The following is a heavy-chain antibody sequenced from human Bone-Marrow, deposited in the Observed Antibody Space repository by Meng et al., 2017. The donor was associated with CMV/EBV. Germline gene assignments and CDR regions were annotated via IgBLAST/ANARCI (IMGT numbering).Heavy chain of an antibody. J-gene: IGHJ4*02. D-gene: IGHD6-19*01. CDR1: GGSISSGDYY. Sequence: SETLSLTCTVPGGSISSGDYYWSWIRQPPGKGLEWIGYIYYSGSTYYNPSLKSRVTISVDTSKNQFSLKLSSVTAADTAVYYRARGRGWAGTPQPLDYWGQGTLVTVSS. V-gene: IGHV4-30-4*08. CDR3: ARGRGWAGTPQPLDY. CDR2: IYYSGST.